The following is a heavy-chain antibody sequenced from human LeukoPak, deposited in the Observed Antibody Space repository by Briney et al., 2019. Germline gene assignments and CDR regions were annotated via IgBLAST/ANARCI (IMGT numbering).Heavy chain of an antibody. CDR1: GGSISSSNFY. CDR2: IHYSGTA. J-gene: IGHJ5*02. V-gene: IGHV4-39*01. CDR3: ARQTSAPNP. Sequence: SETLSLTCSVSGGSISSSNFYWGWIRQPPGKGLEWIGSIHYSGTANYNPSLKSRVTMFVDTSKNQFSLKLTSMTAADTAVYYCARQTSAPNPWGQGILVTVSS.